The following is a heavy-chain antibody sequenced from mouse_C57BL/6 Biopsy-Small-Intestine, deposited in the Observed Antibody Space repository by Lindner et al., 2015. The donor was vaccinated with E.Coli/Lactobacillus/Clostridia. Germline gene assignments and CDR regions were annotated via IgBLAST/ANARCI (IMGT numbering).Heavy chain of an antibody. D-gene: IGHD2-3*01. V-gene: IGHV1S14*01. CDR2: ISPYVGQT. Sequence: SVKVSCKASGYTFDTYGLNWVRQAPGQGVEWMGWISPYVGQTKYNEKFQGRVTMTTDTSTNTGYLEVRSLTSDDTAVYYCARDLYDGAGYPEGVDFWGQGTRVTVSP. CDR3: ARDLYDGAGYPEGVDF. J-gene: IGHJ1*01. CDR1: GYTFDTYG.